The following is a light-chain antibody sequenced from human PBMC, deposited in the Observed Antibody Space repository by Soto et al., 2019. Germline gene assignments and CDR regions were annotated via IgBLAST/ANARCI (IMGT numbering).Light chain of an antibody. CDR2: GAS. V-gene: IGKV3-20*01. J-gene: IGKJ2*01. CDR3: QQYGGSPPYT. Sequence: EIVLTQSPGTLSLSPGERATLSCRASHSVSSSYLAWYQQKPGQAPRLLIYGASSRATGIPDRFSGSGSGTDFTLTINRLETEDFAVYYWQQYGGSPPYTFGQGTKLAIK. CDR1: HSVSSSY.